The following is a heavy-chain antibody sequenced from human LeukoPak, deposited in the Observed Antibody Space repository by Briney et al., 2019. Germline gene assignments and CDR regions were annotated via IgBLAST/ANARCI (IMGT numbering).Heavy chain of an antibody. CDR2: ISSSSSYI. CDR3: ARGGQRELLRYGMDV. Sequence: GGSLRLSCAASGFTFSSYSMNWVRQAPGKGLEWVSSISSSSSYIYYADSVKGRFTISRDNAKNSLYLQMNSLRAEDTAVYYCARGGQRELLRYGMDVWGQGTTVTVSS. CDR1: GFTFSSYS. J-gene: IGHJ6*02. V-gene: IGHV3-21*01. D-gene: IGHD1-26*01.